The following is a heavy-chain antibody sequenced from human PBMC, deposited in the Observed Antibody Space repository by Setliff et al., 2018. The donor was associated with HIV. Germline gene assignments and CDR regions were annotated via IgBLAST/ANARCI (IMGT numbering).Heavy chain of an antibody. J-gene: IGHJ3*02. D-gene: IGHD3-10*01. V-gene: IGHV4-59*08. CDR2: IYYSGST. Sequence: SETLSLTCTVSGGSINTYYWSWIRQPPGKGLEWIGYIYYSGSTNYNPSLKSRVTISVDTSKNQFSLKLKSATAADTAVYYCARPSNYGSGSYGASDIWGQGTMVTVSS. CDR3: ARPSNYGSGSYGASDI. CDR1: GGSINTYY.